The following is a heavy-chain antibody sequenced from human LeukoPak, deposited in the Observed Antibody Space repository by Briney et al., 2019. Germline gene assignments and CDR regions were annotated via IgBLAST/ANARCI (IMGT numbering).Heavy chain of an antibody. CDR2: INPNSGGT. CDR1: GCTFTSYD. CDR3: ARDLVLDY. Sequence: ASVKVSCKASGCTFTSYDINWVRQATGQGLEWMGWINPNSGGTNYAQKFQGRVTMTRDTSISTAYMELSRLRSDDTAVYYCARDLVLDYWGQGTLVTVSS. J-gene: IGHJ4*02. V-gene: IGHV1-2*02.